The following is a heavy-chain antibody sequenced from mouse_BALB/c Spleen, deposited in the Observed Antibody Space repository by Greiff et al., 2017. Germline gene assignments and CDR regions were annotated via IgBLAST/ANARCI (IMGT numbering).Heavy chain of an antibody. Sequence: QVQLQQPGAELVRPGASVKLSCTASGYTFTSYWMNWVKQRPGQGLEWIGMIDPSDSDTHYNQMFKDLDTLTVDKSYSTAYMQLSSLTSEDSAVYDSARGGTRNAAMDYWGQGTSVTVSS. V-gene: IGHV1-61*01. J-gene: IGHJ4*01. D-gene: IGHD2-13*01. CDR2: IDPSDSDT. CDR3: ARGGTRNAAMDY. CDR1: GYTFTSYW.